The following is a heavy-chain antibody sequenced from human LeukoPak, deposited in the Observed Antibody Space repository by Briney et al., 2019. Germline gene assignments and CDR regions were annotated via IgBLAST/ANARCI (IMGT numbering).Heavy chain of an antibody. CDR3: ARYYGSGSYYYYYGMDV. CDR1: GYTFTSYG. CDR2: ISAYNGNT. Sequence: GASVKVSCKASGYTFTSYGISWVRQAPGQGLEWMGWISAYNGNTNYAQKLQGRVTMTTDTSTSTAYMELRSLRSDDTAVYYCARYYGSGSYYYYYGMDVWGQGTTVTVPS. J-gene: IGHJ6*02. D-gene: IGHD3-10*01. V-gene: IGHV1-18*01.